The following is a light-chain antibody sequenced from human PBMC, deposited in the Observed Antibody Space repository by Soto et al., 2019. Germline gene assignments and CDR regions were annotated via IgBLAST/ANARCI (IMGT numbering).Light chain of an antibody. V-gene: IGKV1-39*01. Sequence: DIQMTQSPSTLSASVGDRVTITCRASQTISSWLAWYQHKLGKAPTLLIYAASVLQSGAPSKFSGSGSGTDFTLTITSLQPEDFAVYYCHQTYSFPPTFGQGTKLDI. CDR1: QTISSW. J-gene: IGKJ2*01. CDR2: AAS. CDR3: HQTYSFPPT.